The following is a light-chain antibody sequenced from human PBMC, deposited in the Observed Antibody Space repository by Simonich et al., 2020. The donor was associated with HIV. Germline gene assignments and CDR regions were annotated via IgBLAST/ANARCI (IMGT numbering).Light chain of an antibody. CDR1: QSLLHSNGYNY. CDR2: LGS. CDR3: MQGTHWPGT. J-gene: IGKJ2*01. V-gene: IGKV2-28*01. Sequence: DIVMTQSPLSLPVTPGEPASFSCRSSQSLLHSNGYNYLDWYLQKPGQSPQLLIYLGSNRASGVPDRFSGSGSGTDFTLKISRVEAEDVGVYYCMQGTHWPGTFGQGTKLEIK.